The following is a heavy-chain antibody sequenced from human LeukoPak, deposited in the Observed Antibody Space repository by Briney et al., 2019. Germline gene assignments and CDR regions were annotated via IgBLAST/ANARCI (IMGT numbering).Heavy chain of an antibody. CDR3: ATLGAAGASDY. Sequence: SETPSLTCTVSGGSISSYYWSWIRQPPGKGLEGIGYIYYSGSTNYNPSLKSRVTISVDTSKNQFSLKLSSVTAADTAVYYCATLGAAGASDYWGQGTLVTVSS. CDR1: GGSISSYY. J-gene: IGHJ4*02. V-gene: IGHV4-59*01. CDR2: IYYSGST. D-gene: IGHD3-10*01.